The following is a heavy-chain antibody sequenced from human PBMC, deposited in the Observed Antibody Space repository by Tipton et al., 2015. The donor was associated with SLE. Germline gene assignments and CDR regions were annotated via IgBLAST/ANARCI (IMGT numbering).Heavy chain of an antibody. D-gene: IGHD3-10*01. V-gene: IGHV3-7*01. CDR3: ARDYYQFRGVPDTYDL. CDR2: IREDGDAK. CDR1: GFSFSNYW. Sequence: SLRLSCVASGFSFSNYWMSWVRQAPGKRLEYVANIREDGDAKFHADSVTGRFTISRDNAKNSLYLQMNSLRAEDTAVYYCARDYYQFRGVPDTYDLWGQGTMVTVS. J-gene: IGHJ3*01.